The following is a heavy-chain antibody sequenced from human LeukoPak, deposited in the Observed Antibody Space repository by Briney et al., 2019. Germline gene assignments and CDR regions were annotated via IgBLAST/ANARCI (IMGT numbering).Heavy chain of an antibody. D-gene: IGHD3-16*01. CDR3: AKHGGVMAFYYSDY. Sequence: PGGSLRLSCTASGFTFGDYAMSWVRQAPGKGLEWVGFIRSKAYGGTTEYAASVKGRFTISRDNAKNSLYLQMNSLRAEDTALYYCAKHGGVMAFYYSDYWGQGTLVTVSS. CDR1: GFTFGDYA. V-gene: IGHV3-49*04. J-gene: IGHJ4*02. CDR2: IRSKAYGGTT.